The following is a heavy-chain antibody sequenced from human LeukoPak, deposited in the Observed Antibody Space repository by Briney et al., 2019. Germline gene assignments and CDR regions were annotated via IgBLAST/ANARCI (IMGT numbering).Heavy chain of an antibody. V-gene: IGHV3-23*01. CDR3: AKESTEFLPDY. CDR2: VSGSGGST. J-gene: IGHJ4*02. Sequence: GASLRPSCAASGFTFSSYAMSWVRQASGKGLEWVSAVSGSGGSTYYADSMKGRFTISRDNSKNTLYLQMNSLRAEDTAVYYCAKESTEFLPDYWGQGTLVTVSS. D-gene: IGHD3-10*01. CDR1: GFTFSSYA.